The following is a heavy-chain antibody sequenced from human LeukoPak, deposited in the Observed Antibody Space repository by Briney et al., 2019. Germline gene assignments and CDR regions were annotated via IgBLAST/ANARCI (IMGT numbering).Heavy chain of an antibody. D-gene: IGHD6-19*01. J-gene: IGHJ6*03. CDR2: IYAGGST. CDR1: GFSVSSYY. Sequence: GGSLRLSCTASGFSVSSYYMTWVRQAPGKGLEWVSVIYAGGSTYYADSVKGRFTISRDNSNNTLYLQMNSLRAEDTAMYYCAREWGSSGWYVSYMDVWGKGTTVTVPS. CDR3: AREWGSSGWYVSYMDV. V-gene: IGHV3-53*01.